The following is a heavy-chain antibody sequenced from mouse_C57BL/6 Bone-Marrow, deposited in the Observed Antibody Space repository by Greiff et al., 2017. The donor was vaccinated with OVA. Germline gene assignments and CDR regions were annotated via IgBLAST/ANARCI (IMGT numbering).Heavy chain of an antibody. Sequence: QVQLQQPGAELVKPGASVKLSCKASGYTFTSYWMQWVKQRPGQGLEWIGEIDPSDSYTNYNHKFKGKATLTVDTASSTAYMQLSSLTSEDSAVYYCARGRQLRFWFADWGQGTLVTVSS. J-gene: IGHJ3*01. CDR2: IDPSDSYT. CDR1: GYTFTSYW. V-gene: IGHV1-50*01. CDR3: ARGRQLRFWFAD. D-gene: IGHD3-2*02.